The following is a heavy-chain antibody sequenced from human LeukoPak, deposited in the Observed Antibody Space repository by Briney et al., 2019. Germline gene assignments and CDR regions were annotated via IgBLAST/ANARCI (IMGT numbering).Heavy chain of an antibody. CDR1: GGTFSSYT. Sequence: GSSVKVSCKASGGTFSSYTISWVRQAPRQGLEWMGRIIPILGIANYAQKFQGRVTITADKSTSTAYVELSSLRSEDTAVYYCATKYSSGWNDAFDIWGQGTMVTVSS. CDR2: IIPILGIA. CDR3: ATKYSSGWNDAFDI. D-gene: IGHD6-19*01. J-gene: IGHJ3*02. V-gene: IGHV1-69*02.